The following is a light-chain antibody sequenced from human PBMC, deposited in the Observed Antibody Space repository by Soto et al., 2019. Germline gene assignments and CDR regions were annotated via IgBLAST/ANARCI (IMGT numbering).Light chain of an antibody. CDR1: QSVSISH. J-gene: IGKJ1*01. CDR3: QQYGSSPRT. Sequence: EIVLTQSPGTLSLSLGERATLSCSASQSVSISHLAWYQQKPGQAPRLLIYGASSRATGIPARFSGSGSGTDFTLTISRLEPEDCAVYSCQQYGSSPRTFGQGAKVDI. CDR2: GAS. V-gene: IGKV3-20*01.